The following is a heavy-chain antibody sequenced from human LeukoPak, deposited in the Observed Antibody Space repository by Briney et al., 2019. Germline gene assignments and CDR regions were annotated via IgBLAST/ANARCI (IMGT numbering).Heavy chain of an antibody. CDR3: ARDWGTSSLYLVN. CDR2: IQNDGSNK. V-gene: IGHV3-30*02. CDR1: GFTFSSNG. Sequence: RTGGSLRLSCAASGFTFSSNGMHWVRQAPGKGLGWVAFIQNDGSNKKYADSVKGRFTISRDNSKNTLYLQMNSLRAEDTAVYYCARDWGTSSLYLVNWGQGTLVTVSS. D-gene: IGHD6-6*01. J-gene: IGHJ4*02.